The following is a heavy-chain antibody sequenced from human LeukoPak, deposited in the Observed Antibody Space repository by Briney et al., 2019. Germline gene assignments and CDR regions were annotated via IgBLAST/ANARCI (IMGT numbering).Heavy chain of an antibody. D-gene: IGHD2-15*01. Sequence: GGSLRLSCAASGFTLDDYGMSWVRQAPGKGLEWVSGINWNGGSTGYADSVKGRFTISRDNAKNSLYLQMNSLRAEDTALYYCARAAVVVVAATPLDYWGQGTLVTVSS. CDR1: GFTLDDYG. V-gene: IGHV3-20*04. CDR3: ARAAVVVVAATPLDY. CDR2: INWNGGST. J-gene: IGHJ4*02.